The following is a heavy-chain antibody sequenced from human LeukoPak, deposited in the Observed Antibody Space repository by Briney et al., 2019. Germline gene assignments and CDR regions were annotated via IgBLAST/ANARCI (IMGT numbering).Heavy chain of an antibody. V-gene: IGHV1-69*13. D-gene: IGHD3-16*02. CDR1: GGTFSSYA. CDR2: IIPIFGTA. Sequence: SVKVSCKASGGTFSSYAISWVRQAPGQGLEWMGGIIPIFGTANYAQKFQGRVTITADESTSTAYMELSSLRSEDTAVYYCARSLYFGGSNRRNKAFDIWGKGTRSPSLQ. J-gene: IGHJ3*02. CDR3: ARSLYFGGSNRRNKAFDI.